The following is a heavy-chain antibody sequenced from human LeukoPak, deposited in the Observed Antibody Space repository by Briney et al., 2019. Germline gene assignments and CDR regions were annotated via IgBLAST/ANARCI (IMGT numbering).Heavy chain of an antibody. Sequence: PSETLSLTCPVSGGSISSYYWSWIRQPPGKGLEWIGYIYYSGSTNYNPSLMSRVTMLVDTSKNQFSLTVSSVTAADTAVYYCASHSVTYYDFDFWGQGTLVTVSS. V-gene: IGHV4-59*08. D-gene: IGHD1-26*01. CDR3: ASHSVTYYDFDF. CDR2: IYYSGST. J-gene: IGHJ4*02. CDR1: GGSISSYY.